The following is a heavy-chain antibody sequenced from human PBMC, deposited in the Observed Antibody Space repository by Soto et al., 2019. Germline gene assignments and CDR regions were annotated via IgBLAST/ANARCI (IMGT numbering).Heavy chain of an antibody. D-gene: IGHD2-2*01. CDR1: GGSFSGYY. J-gene: IGHJ5*02. Sequence: SETLSLTCVVYGGSFSGYYWSWIRQPPGKGLEWIGEINHSGSTNYNPSLKSRVAISVDTSKNQFSLKLSSVTAADTAVYYCARVEYCSSTSCYPWFDPWGQGTLVTVSS. CDR2: INHSGST. V-gene: IGHV4-34*01. CDR3: ARVEYCSSTSCYPWFDP.